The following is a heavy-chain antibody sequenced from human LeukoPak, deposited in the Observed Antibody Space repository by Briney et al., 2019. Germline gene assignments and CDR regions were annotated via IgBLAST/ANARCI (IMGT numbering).Heavy chain of an antibody. D-gene: IGHD1-26*01. J-gene: IGHJ4*02. V-gene: IGHV3-30-3*01. CDR3: ARDPQWELRGYFDY. CDR2: ISYDGSNK. Sequence: PGGSLRLSCAASGFTFSSYAMHWVRQAPGKGLEWVAVISYDGSNKYYADSVKGRFTISRDNSKNTLYLQMNSPRAENTAVYYCARDPQWELRGYFDYWGQGTLVTVSS. CDR1: GFTFSSYA.